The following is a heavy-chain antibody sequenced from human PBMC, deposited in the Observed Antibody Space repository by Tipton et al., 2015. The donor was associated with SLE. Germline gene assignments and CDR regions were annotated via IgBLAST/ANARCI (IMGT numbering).Heavy chain of an antibody. V-gene: IGHV3-7*01. CDR1: GFTFSNYW. CDR2: IKQDGSEK. CDR3: ARRITYYYYYIDV. Sequence: SLRLSCTVSGFTFSNYWMSWVRQAPGKGLEWVANIKQDGSEKYYVDSVKGRFTISRDNAKNSLYLQMNSLRAEDTAVYYCARRITYYYYYIDVWGKGTTVTVSS. J-gene: IGHJ6*03.